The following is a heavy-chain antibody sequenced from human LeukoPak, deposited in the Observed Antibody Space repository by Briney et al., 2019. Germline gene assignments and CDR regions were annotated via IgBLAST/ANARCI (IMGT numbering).Heavy chain of an antibody. J-gene: IGHJ4*02. CDR1: GYSISSGYY. Sequence: SETLSLTCAVSGYSISSGYYWAWIRQPPGKGLEWIGTIHHSGTTYSNPSLTSRVTISVNTSKNQFSLKLSSVTAADTAVYYCAREAKYCSGSGSSGCSDYWGQGTLVTVSS. CDR2: IHHSGTT. V-gene: IGHV4-38-2*02. CDR3: AREAKYCSGSGSSGCSDY. D-gene: IGHD2-15*01.